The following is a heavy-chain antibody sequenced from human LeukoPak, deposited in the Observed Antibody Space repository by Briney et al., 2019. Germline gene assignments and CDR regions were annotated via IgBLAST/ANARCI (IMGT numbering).Heavy chain of an antibody. J-gene: IGHJ6*03. D-gene: IGHD6-6*01. CDR3: AREDSAARYYYYYYYMDV. CDR1: GGTFSSYA. CDR2: IIPIFGTA. Sequence: SVKVSCKASGGTFSSYAISWVRQAPGQGLEWMGRIIPIFGTANYAQKFQGRVTITTDESTSTAYMELSSLRSGDTAVYYCAREDSAARYYYYYYYMDVWGKGTTVTVSS. V-gene: IGHV1-69*05.